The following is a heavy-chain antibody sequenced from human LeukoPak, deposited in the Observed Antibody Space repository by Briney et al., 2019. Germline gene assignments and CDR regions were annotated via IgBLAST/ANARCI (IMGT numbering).Heavy chain of an antibody. CDR3: AREAAGSYYSDY. D-gene: IGHD1-26*01. CDR1: GGSISSHY. CDR2: IYYSGST. V-gene: IGHV4-59*11. J-gene: IGHJ4*02. Sequence: PSETLSLTCTVSGGSISSHYWSWIRQPPGKGLEWIGYIYYSGSTNYNPSLKSRVTISVDTSKNQFSLKLSSVTAADTAVYYCAREAAGSYYSDYWGQGTLVTVSS.